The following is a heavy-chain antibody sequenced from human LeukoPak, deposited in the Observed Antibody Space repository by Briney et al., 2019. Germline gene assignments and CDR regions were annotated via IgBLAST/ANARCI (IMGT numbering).Heavy chain of an antibody. CDR3: ARSAEHCNNGVCFTDYYMDV. J-gene: IGHJ6*03. V-gene: IGHV1-2*06. CDR2: INPNSGDT. D-gene: IGHD2-8*01. Sequence: ASVNVSCKASGYTFSGSYIHWVRQAPGQGLEWLGRINPNSGDTNYAQNLHGRVTMTRDTSITTAYMELNSLTSDDTAVYFCARSAEHCNNGVCFTDYYMDVWGKGTTVTVSS. CDR1: GYTFSGSY.